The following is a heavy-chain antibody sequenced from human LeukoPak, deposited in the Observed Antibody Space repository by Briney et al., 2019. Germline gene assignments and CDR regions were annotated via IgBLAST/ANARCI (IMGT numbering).Heavy chain of an antibody. V-gene: IGHV4-59*01. D-gene: IGHD2-15*01. J-gene: IGHJ4*02. CDR1: GGSITSDY. CDR2: IYYSGST. Sequence: SETLSLTCTVSGGSITSDYWSCIRQPPGKGLEWIGYIYYSGSTNYNPSLKSRVTISVDTSKNQFSLRLSSVTAADTAVYYCARSRYCSGGSCWFDYWGQGTLVTVSS. CDR3: ARSRYCSGGSCWFDY.